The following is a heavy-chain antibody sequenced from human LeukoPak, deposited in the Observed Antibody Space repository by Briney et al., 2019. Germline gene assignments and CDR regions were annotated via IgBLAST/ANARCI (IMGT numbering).Heavy chain of an antibody. J-gene: IGHJ6*03. D-gene: IGHD2/OR15-2a*01. Sequence: AETLTLTCAVSGGIFSGYQWTWGSQSTGMGLEWIGEINASGRTNYNPSLKSLVIISVDTSKNQFSLRLGSGTAADTAIYYCARALTFPDFYYYMDVWGEGTTVTVSS. CDR3: ARALTFPDFYYYMDV. CDR1: GGIFSGYQ. CDR2: INASGRT. V-gene: IGHV4-34*01.